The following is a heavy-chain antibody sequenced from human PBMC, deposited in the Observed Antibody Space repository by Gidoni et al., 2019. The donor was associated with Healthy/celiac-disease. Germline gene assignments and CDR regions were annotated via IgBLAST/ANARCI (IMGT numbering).Heavy chain of an antibody. D-gene: IGHD3-3*01. CDR1: GYTFTGYY. V-gene: IGHV1-2*04. CDR2: INPNSGGT. J-gene: IGHJ4*02. CDR3: ARDSQLNYDVWSGHFDY. Sequence: QVQLVQSGAEVKKPGASVKLSCKASGYTFTGYYMHWVRQDTGQGLEWMGWINPNSGGTNYAQKFQGWGTMTRDTAISTAYMELSRLRSDDTAVYYGARDSQLNYDVWSGHFDYWGQGTLVTVSS.